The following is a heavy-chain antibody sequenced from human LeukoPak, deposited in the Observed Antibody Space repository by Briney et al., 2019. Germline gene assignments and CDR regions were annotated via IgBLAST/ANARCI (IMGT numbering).Heavy chain of an antibody. CDR1: GFTFSRYS. J-gene: IGHJ4*02. Sequence: GGSLRLSCLASGFTFSRYSMKWVRQAPGKGLEWVSSISGSSSYIYYADSVKGRFTISRDNAKNSLYLQMNSLRAEDTAVYYCARGELPSYYFDYWGQGTLVTVSS. V-gene: IGHV3-21*01. D-gene: IGHD1-26*01. CDR3: ARGELPSYYFDY. CDR2: ISGSSSYI.